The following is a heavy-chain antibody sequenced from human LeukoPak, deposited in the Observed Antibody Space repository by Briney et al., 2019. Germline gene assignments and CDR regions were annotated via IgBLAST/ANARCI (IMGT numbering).Heavy chain of an antibody. J-gene: IGHJ4*02. CDR3: ARVMADNHHIVVDY. D-gene: IGHD2-21*01. CDR1: GYTFTGYY. CDR2: INPNSGGT. Sequence: ASVKVSCKASGYTFTGYYMHWVRQAPGQGLEWMGWINPNSGGTNYAQKLQGRVTMTRDTSISTAYMELSRLRSDDTAVYYCARVMADNHHIVVDYWGQGTLVTVSS. V-gene: IGHV1-2*02.